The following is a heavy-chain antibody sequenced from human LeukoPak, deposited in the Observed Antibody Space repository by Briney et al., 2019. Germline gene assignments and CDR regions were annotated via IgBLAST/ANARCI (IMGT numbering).Heavy chain of an antibody. V-gene: IGHV3-23*01. D-gene: IGHD3/OR15-3a*01. Sequence: GGSLRLSCAASGFTFSNYGMSWVRQAPGKGLEWVSGIGTSISRTYYADSVKGRFTISRDNSKNTLYVQMNILRVKDTAVYYCANSDSDWGQGTLVTVSS. CDR3: ANSDSD. CDR2: IGTSISRT. J-gene: IGHJ4*02. CDR1: GFTFSNYG.